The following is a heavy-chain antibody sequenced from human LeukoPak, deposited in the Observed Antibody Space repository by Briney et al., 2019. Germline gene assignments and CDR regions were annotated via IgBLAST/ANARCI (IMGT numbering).Heavy chain of an antibody. V-gene: IGHV1-46*01. CDR2: INPSGGST. D-gene: IGHD1-26*01. Sequence: EASVKVSCKASGYTFTSYYMHWVRQAPGQGLEWMGIINPSGGSTSYAQKFQGRVTMTRDMSTSTVYMELSSLRSEDTSVYYCARDPPGGGATTRYYFDYWGQGTLVTVSS. J-gene: IGHJ4*02. CDR3: ARDPPGGGATTRYYFDY. CDR1: GYTFTSYY.